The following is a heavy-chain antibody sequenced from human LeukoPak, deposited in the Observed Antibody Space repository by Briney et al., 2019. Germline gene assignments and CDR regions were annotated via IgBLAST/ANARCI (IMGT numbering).Heavy chain of an antibody. J-gene: IGHJ6*02. Sequence: ASVKVSCKASGYTFTDYYIHWVRQAPGQGLEWMGWINPHSGYTKYEQNFQGRVTMTRDTSNSTFYMELSSLRPDDTALYFCARDQFRCVGGRCYSYYYGMDVWGQGTTVTVSS. CDR3: ARDQFRCVGGRCYSYYYGMDV. V-gene: IGHV1-2*02. D-gene: IGHD2-15*01. CDR2: INPHSGYT. CDR1: GYTFTDYY.